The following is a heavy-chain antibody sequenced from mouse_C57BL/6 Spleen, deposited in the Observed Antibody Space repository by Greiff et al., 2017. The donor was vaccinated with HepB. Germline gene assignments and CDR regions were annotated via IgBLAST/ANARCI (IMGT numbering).Heavy chain of an antibody. CDR2: IDPETGGT. J-gene: IGHJ2*01. CDR3: TREGLDYGNPYYFDY. V-gene: IGHV1-15*01. D-gene: IGHD2-1*01. Sequence: QVQLQQSGAELVRPGASVTLSCKASGYTFTDYEMHWVKQTPVHGLEWIGAIDPETGGTAYNQKFKGKAILTADKSSSTAYMELRSLTSEDSAVYYCTREGLDYGNPYYFDYWGQGTTLTVSS. CDR1: GYTFTDYE.